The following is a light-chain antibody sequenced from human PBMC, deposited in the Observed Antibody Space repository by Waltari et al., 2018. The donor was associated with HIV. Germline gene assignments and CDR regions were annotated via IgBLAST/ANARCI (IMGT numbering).Light chain of an antibody. CDR3: SSTTLSGTLSYV. CDR1: SSNIGRNY. J-gene: IGLJ1*01. CDR2: TNN. V-gene: IGLV1-47*01. Sequence: QSVLTQPPSASGTPGQRVTISCSGSSSNIGRNYVYWYQQLPGTAPKLLIYTNNQRPSGVPDRFSGSKSDNTASLTISGLQTADEADYYCSSTTLSGTLSYVFGPGTRVTV.